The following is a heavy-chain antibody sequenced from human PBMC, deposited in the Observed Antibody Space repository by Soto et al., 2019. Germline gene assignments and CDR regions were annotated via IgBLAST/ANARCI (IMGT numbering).Heavy chain of an antibody. D-gene: IGHD3-10*01. CDR3: ASYRGVGYGNGNYDV. Sequence: GGSLRLSCAASGFTFSSYWMSWVRQAPGKGLEWVANIKKVGSEKYYGDSVKGRFTISRDNAKNALYLQMNSLGAEDSAVYYCASYRGVGYGNGNYDVWGQGTMVTVSS. V-gene: IGHV3-7*01. J-gene: IGHJ3*01. CDR1: GFTFSSYW. CDR2: IKKVGSEK.